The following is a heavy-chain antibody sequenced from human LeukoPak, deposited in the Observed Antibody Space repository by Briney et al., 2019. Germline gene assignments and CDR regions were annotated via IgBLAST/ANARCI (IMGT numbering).Heavy chain of an antibody. V-gene: IGHV3-7*03. D-gene: IGHD1-26*01. Sequence: GGSLRLSCAASGFTFSSYWMSWVRQAPGKGLEWVANIKEDGSEKYYVDSVEGRFTISRDNAKNSLYLQMNSLRAEDTALYYCARGGSYYVFDYWGQGTLVTVSS. J-gene: IGHJ4*02. CDR2: IKEDGSEK. CDR3: ARGGSYYVFDY. CDR1: GFTFSSYW.